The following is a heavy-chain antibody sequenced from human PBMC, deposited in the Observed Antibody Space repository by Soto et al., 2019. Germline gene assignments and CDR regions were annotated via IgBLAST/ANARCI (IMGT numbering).Heavy chain of an antibody. J-gene: IGHJ4*02. CDR3: ARGGQDFWSGPFDY. CDR2: IDTSGST. Sequence: SETLSLTCTVSGGSISNYYCNWIRQPAGKGLEWIGRIDTSGSTNYNPSLQSRVTMSVDTSKQEFSLTLSSVSDGDRALYYCARGGQDFWSGPFDYWGRGDLVTVSS. CDR1: GGSISNYY. D-gene: IGHD3-3*01. V-gene: IGHV4-4*07.